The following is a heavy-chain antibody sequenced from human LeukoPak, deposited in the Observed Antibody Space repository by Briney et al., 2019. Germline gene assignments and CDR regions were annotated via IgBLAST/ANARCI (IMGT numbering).Heavy chain of an antibody. J-gene: IGHJ4*02. CDR1: AGSISSGSYY. CDR3: ARSPGATHRYSSSWPFDY. CDR2: IYTSGST. V-gene: IGHV4-61*02. D-gene: IGHD6-13*01. Sequence: SETLSLTCSGSAGSISSGSYYWRWLRQPAGKGLEWIGRIYTSGSTNYNHSLKSRVTISVDTSKNQFSLKLSSVSAADTAVYYCARSPGATHRYSSSWPFDYWGQGTPVTVSS.